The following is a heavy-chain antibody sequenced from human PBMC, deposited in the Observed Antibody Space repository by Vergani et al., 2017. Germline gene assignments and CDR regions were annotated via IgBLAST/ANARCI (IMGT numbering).Heavy chain of an antibody. V-gene: IGHV3-33*01. CDR3: ARATDDYGDY. Sequence: QVQLEESGGGVVQPGRSLRLSCAGSGFTLSSHAMHWVRQAPGKGLEWVAFIWYDGSKEYYADSVKGRFTISRDNSKNSLYLQMNSLRAEDTAVYYCARATDDYGDYWGQGTLVTVSS. CDR1: GFTLSSHA. CDR2: IWYDGSKE. J-gene: IGHJ4*02.